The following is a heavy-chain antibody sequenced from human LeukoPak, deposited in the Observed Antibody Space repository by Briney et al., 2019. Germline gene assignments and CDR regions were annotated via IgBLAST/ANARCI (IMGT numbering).Heavy chain of an antibody. D-gene: IGHD2-2*01. CDR3: ARDYHA. CDR2: IYSGGST. CDR1: GFTFSAYA. J-gene: IGHJ4*02. V-gene: IGHV3-53*01. Sequence: GGSLRLSCTASGFTFSAYAMSRVRQAPGKGLEWVSVIYSGGSTYYADSVKGRFTISRDNSKNTLYLQMNSLRAEDTAVYYCARDYHAWGQGTLVTVSS.